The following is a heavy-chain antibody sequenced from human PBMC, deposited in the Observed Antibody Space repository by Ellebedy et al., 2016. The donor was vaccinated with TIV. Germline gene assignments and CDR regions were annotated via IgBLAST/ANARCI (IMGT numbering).Heavy chain of an antibody. CDR2: INNSGTN. CDR3: VWGSYYDY. CDR1: GGSFDPSY. D-gene: IGHD3-16*01. Sequence: MPSETLSLTCAVYGGSFDPSYWSWIRQPPGKGLEWIGEINNSGTNTYSPSLRSRATISLDTSKNELSLAVTSVTAADTAMYYCVWGSYYDYWGHGTLVSVSS. J-gene: IGHJ4*01. V-gene: IGHV4-34*01.